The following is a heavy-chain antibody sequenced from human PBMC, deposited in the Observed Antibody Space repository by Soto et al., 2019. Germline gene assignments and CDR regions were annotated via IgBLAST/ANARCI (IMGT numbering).Heavy chain of an antibody. CDR2: FIPIFGTL. CDR3: ARFEQPVLH. V-gene: IGHV1-69*01. J-gene: IGHJ1*01. CDR1: GGTFSNFA. D-gene: IGHD6-13*01. Sequence: QVQLVQSGAEVKKPGSSVKVSCKASGGTFSNFAISWVRQAPGQGLAWMGGFIPIFGTLNYAQRFQGRLTISAYESTRKAYMERSRLRSEDTAVYYCARFEQPVLHWGQCNLVTVSS.